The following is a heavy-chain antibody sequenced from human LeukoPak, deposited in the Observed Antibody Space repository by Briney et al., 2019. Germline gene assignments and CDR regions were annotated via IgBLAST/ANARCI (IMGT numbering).Heavy chain of an antibody. CDR3: ARVSVPGTGYFQH. CDR1: GFTFSSYE. CDR2: ISSSGSTT. V-gene: IGHV3-48*03. J-gene: IGHJ1*01. Sequence: GGSLRLSCAASGFTFSSYEMNWVRQAPGKGLEWVSYISSSGSTTYYAYSVKGRFTISRDNAKNSLYLQMNSLRVEDTAVYYCARVSVPGTGYFQHWGEGTLVTVS. D-gene: IGHD6-19*01.